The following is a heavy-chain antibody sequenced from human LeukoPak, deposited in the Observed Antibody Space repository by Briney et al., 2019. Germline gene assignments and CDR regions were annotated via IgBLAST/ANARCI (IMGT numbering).Heavy chain of an antibody. CDR2: INPNSWGT. CDR1: VYTFTGYY. V-gene: IGHV1-2*02. CDR3: PRVSFSCSSTSCSTLIAY. J-gene: IGHJ4*02. Sequence: ASVNVSCKASVYTFTGYYMHGVRQAPGQGLEGMGWINPNSWGTNYAQKFQGRVTMTRDTSISTAYMELSRLRSDATAVSYCPRVSFSCSSTSCSTLIAYWGQGTLVTVSS. D-gene: IGHD2-2*01.